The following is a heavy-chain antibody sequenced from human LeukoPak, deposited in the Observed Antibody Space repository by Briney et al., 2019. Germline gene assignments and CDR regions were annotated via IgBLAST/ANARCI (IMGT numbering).Heavy chain of an antibody. CDR2: IYTSGST. Sequence: PSETLSLSCTVSGGSISSYSWSWIRQPAGKGLEWIGRIYTSGSTNYNPSHKSRVTMSVDTSKNQFSLKLSSVTAADTAVYYCARVRGKGDYFDYWGQGTLVTVSS. CDR3: ARVRGKGDYFDY. D-gene: IGHD3-10*01. V-gene: IGHV4-4*07. J-gene: IGHJ4*02. CDR1: GGSISSYS.